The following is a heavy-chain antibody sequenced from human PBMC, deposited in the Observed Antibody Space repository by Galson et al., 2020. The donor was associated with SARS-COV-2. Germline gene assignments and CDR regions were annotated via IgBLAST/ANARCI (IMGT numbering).Heavy chain of an antibody. CDR1: GGSISSYY. J-gene: IGHJ4*02. CDR3: ARVAGAHDY. D-gene: IGHD1-26*01. Sequence: SETMSLTCTVSGGSISSYYWSWIRQPPGKGLEWIGYIYYSGSTNYNPSLKSRVTISVDTSKNQFSLKLSSVTAADTAVYYCARVAGAHDYWGQGTLVTVSS. CDR2: IYYSGST. V-gene: IGHV4-59*01.